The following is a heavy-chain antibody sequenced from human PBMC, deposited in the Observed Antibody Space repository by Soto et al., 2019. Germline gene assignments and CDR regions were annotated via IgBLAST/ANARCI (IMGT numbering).Heavy chain of an antibody. Sequence: GASVKVSCKASGYTFTSYAMHWVRQAPGQRLEWMGWINAGNGNTKYSQKFQGRVTITRDTSASTAYMELSSLRSEDTAVYYCARDLATMVRGVIPNYHYMDVWGKGTTVTVSS. CDR1: GYTFTSYA. V-gene: IGHV1-3*01. J-gene: IGHJ6*03. D-gene: IGHD3-10*01. CDR3: ARDLATMVRGVIPNYHYMDV. CDR2: INAGNGNT.